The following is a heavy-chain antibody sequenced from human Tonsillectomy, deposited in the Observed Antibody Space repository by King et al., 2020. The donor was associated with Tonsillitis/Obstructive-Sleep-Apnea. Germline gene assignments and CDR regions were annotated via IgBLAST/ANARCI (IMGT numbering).Heavy chain of an antibody. CDR2: IWYDGTNK. J-gene: IGHJ4*02. CDR3: ARDCLWGSTRCIPGADY. CDR1: GFTFSSYG. V-gene: IGHV3-33*01. Sequence: VQLVESGGGVVQPGRSLRLSCAASGFTFSSYGIHWVRQAPGKGLEWVAVIWYDGTNKYYADSVKGRFTISRDNYKNTLYLQMNSLRAEDTAVYYCARDCLWGSTRCIPGADYWGQGTLVTVSS. D-gene: IGHD2-2*01.